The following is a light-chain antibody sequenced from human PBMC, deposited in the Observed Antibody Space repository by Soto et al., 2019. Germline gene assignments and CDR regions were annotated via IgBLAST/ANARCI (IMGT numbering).Light chain of an antibody. Sequence: MSQTPSSLSASVGDRVIITFRASQSISSYLNWYQQKPGKAPKLLIYAASSLQSGVPSRFSCSRSGPDFTLTISSLQPEDFAIYYCQQSYSSPPTFGQGTKVDIK. V-gene: IGKV1-39*01. CDR1: QSISSY. CDR3: QQSYSSPPT. CDR2: AAS. J-gene: IGKJ1*01.